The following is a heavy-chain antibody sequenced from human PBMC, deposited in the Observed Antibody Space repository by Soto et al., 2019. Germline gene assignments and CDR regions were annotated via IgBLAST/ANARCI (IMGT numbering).Heavy chain of an antibody. Sequence: GGALTLSCAPSGFTFCNARMNWVRQAPGKGLEWVGRIKSKTDGGTTDYAAPVKGRFTISRDDSKNTLYLQMNSLKTEDTAVYYCTTDGVVVAATADYWGQGTLVTVSS. CDR2: IKSKTDGGTT. J-gene: IGHJ4*02. CDR3: TTDGVVVAATADY. V-gene: IGHV3-15*07. D-gene: IGHD2-15*01. CDR1: GFTFCNAR.